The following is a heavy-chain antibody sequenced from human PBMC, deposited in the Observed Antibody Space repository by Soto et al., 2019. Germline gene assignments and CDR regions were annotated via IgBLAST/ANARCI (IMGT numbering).Heavy chain of an antibody. D-gene: IGHD6-6*01. V-gene: IGHV1-18*01. CDR3: ATQLTLAVRPMGV. Sequence: QVHLVQSGAEVKKPGASVKVSCKASGYSFTSYGISWVRQAPGQGLEWMGWISAYDGNTNYPQKLQGRVTMTTDTSTSTAYMELTSLRSDDTAIYYCATQLTLAVRPMGVWGQGTLVTVSS. CDR2: ISAYDGNT. J-gene: IGHJ4*02. CDR1: GYSFTSYG.